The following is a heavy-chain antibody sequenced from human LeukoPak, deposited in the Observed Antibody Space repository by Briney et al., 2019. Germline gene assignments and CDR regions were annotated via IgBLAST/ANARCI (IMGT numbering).Heavy chain of an antibody. J-gene: IGHJ4*02. CDR3: AKVHEGNTMSPEY. V-gene: IGHV3-23*01. CDR1: GFTFYSYA. Sequence: GSLRLSCAASGFTFYSYAMTWVRQAPGKGLEWVSALGTNGDSTFYADSVKGRFTISRDNSKNTLYLQMDSLTAEDTAVYYCAKVHEGNTMSPEYWGQGTLVTVSS. D-gene: IGHD3-3*01. CDR2: LGTNGDST.